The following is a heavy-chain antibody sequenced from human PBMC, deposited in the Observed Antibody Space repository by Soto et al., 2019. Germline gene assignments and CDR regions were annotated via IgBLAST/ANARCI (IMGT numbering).Heavy chain of an antibody. CDR2: ISSSSSYI. V-gene: IGHV3-21*01. CDR1: GFTFSSYS. CDR3: ARPGDTNLNYGSWYYYYGMDV. J-gene: IGHJ6*02. Sequence: PGGSLRLSCAASGFTFSSYSMNWVRQAPGKGLEWVSSISSSSSYIYYADSVKGRFTISRDNAKNSLYLQMNSLRAEDTAVYYCARPGDTNLNYGSWYYYYGMDVWGQGTTVTVSS. D-gene: IGHD1-7*01.